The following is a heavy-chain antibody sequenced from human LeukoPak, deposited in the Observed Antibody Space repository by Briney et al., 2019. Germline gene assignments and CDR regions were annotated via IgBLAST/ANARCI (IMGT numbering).Heavy chain of an antibody. J-gene: IGHJ4*02. CDR1: GGSISSGDYY. Sequence: SQTLSLTCTVSGGSISSGDYYWSWIRQPPGKGLEWIGYIYYSGSTYYNPSLKSRVTISVDTSKNQFSLRVSSVTAADTAVYYCARHLNNCGDDCYIFDYWGQGTLVTVSS. CDR3: ARHLNNCGDDCYIFDY. V-gene: IGHV4-30-4*01. D-gene: IGHD2-21*01. CDR2: IYYSGST.